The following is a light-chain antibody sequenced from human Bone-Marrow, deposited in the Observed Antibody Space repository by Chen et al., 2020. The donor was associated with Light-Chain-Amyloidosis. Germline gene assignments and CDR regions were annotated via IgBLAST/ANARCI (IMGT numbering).Light chain of an antibody. CDR3: QQYYGVPLT. V-gene: IGKV4-1*01. Sequence: DIVMPQSPDYLAVSLRETATIPCRSSRSVLSPSNDKNYLAWFQQKSGQPPKLLISWASTRGFGVPDRFSGSGSGTDFTLTISSLQPEDVALYYCQQYYGVPLTFGGGTTVEIK. CDR1: RSVLSPSNDKNY. J-gene: IGKJ4*01. CDR2: WAS.